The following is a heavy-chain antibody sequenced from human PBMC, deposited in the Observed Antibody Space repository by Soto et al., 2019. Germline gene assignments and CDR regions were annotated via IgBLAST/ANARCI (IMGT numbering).Heavy chain of an antibody. CDR3: ARGLVGHPYYYYGMDV. CDR2: IIPILGIA. J-gene: IGHJ6*02. CDR1: GGTFSSYT. D-gene: IGHD2-15*01. V-gene: IGHV1-69*02. Sequence: QVQLVQSGAEVKKPGSSVKVSCKASGGTFSSYTISWVRQAPGQGLEWMGRIIPILGIANYAQKFQGRVTITADKSTSTAYMELSSLRSEDTAVYYCARGLVGHPYYYYGMDVWGQGTTSPSP.